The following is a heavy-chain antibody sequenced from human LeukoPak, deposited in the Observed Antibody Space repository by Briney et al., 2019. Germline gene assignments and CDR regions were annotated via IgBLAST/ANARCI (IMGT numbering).Heavy chain of an antibody. D-gene: IGHD3-22*01. V-gene: IGHV3-48*03. CDR2: ISSSGSTI. J-gene: IGHJ4*02. CDR3: ARRPYYDSSGALGNAGL. Sequence: GGSLRLSCAASGFTFRTYAMSWVRQAPGKGLEWVSYISSSGSTIYYADSVKGRFTISRDNAKNSLYLQMNSLRAEDTAVYYCARRPYYDSSGALGNAGLWGQGTLVTVSS. CDR1: GFTFRTYA.